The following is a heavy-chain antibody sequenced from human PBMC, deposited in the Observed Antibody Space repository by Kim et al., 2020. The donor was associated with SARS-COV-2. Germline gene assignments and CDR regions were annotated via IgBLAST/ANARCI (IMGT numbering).Heavy chain of an antibody. V-gene: IGHV3-74*01. D-gene: IGHD3-10*01. CDR1: GFTLNDHW. CDR3: VRDVRGFGAFDY. Sequence: GGSLRLSCVVSGFTLNDHWMHWVRQVPGKGLVWVAHISDDGTITNYADSVKGRLTISRDNAKNTLYLQMNSLRVEDTAVYHCVRDVRGFGAFDYWGQGTLVTVSS. CDR2: ISDDGTIT. J-gene: IGHJ4*02.